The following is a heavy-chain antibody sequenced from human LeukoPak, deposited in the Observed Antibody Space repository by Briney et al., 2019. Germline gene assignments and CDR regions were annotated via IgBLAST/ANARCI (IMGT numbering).Heavy chain of an antibody. CDR3: ARGDMIVVAITNSDAFDN. Sequence: SGGSLRLSCAASGFTSSTYNMNWVRQAPGKGLEWVSSISSSSSYIYYADSVKGRFTISRDNAKNSLYLQMNSLRAEDTAVYYCARGDMIVVAITNSDAFDNWGQGTMVTVSS. CDR2: ISSSSSYI. CDR1: GFTSSTYN. V-gene: IGHV3-21*01. J-gene: IGHJ3*02. D-gene: IGHD3-22*01.